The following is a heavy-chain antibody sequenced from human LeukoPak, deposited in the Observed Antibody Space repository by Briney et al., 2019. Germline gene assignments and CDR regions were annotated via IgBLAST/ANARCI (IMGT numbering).Heavy chain of an antibody. CDR3: ARTTGTTAWYYYGMDV. V-gene: IGHV4-34*01. J-gene: IGHJ6*02. D-gene: IGHD1-7*01. Sequence: SETLSLTCAVYGGSFSGYYWSWIRQPPGKGLEWIGEINHSGSTNYNPSLMSRVTISVDTSKNQFSLKLSSVTAADTAVYYCARTTGTTAWYYYGMDVWGQGTTVTVSS. CDR2: INHSGST. CDR1: GGSFSGYY.